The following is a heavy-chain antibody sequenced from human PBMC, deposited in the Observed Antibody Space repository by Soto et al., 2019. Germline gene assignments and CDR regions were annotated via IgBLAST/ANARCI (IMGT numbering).Heavy chain of an antibody. Sequence: QVQLVQSGAEVKKPGSSVKVSCKASEGTFSSYAISWVRQAPGQGLEWMGGIIPIFGTANYAQKFQGRVTITADESTSTAYMELSSLRSEDTAVYYCARDCPRYSSSCPDGDYWGQGTLVTVSS. J-gene: IGHJ4*02. V-gene: IGHV1-69*01. CDR3: ARDCPRYSSSCPDGDY. CDR2: IIPIFGTA. CDR1: EGTFSSYA. D-gene: IGHD6-13*01.